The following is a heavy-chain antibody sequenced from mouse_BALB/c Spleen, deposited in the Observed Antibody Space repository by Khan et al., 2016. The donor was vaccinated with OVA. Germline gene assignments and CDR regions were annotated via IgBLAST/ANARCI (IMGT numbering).Heavy chain of an antibody. CDR1: GYSFTTYW. J-gene: IGHJ3*01. CDR3: TRRGLYGIFPY. CDR2: INPSTDYT. V-gene: IGHV1-7*01. Sequence: VQLQQSGAELAKPGASVKMSCKASGYSFTTYWMHWVKQRPGQGLEWIGYINPSTDYTEYNEKFKDKATLPADESSSTAFMQLSSLTYEDSAVYDCTRRGLYGIFPYWGQGTLVTVSA. D-gene: IGHD2-1*01.